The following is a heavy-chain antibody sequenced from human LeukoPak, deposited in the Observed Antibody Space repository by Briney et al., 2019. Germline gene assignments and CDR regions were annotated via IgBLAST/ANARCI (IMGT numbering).Heavy chain of an antibody. CDR2: IKTDGSIA. D-gene: IGHD6-19*01. V-gene: IGHV3-74*01. Sequence: GGSLRLSCAASGFSFSFYWMHWVRQAPGKGPVWVSRIKTDGSIADYADSVKGRFTISRDNSKNTLYLQMNSLRAEDTAVYYCARDHLSSGSSPDYYYYYYMDVWGKGTTVTISS. CDR3: ARDHLSSGSSPDYYYYYYMDV. CDR1: GFSFSFYW. J-gene: IGHJ6*03.